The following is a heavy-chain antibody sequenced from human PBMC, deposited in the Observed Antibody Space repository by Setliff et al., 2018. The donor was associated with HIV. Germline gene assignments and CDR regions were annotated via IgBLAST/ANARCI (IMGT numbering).Heavy chain of an antibody. J-gene: IGHJ4*02. Sequence: ASVKVSCKTSGYTFTNYGISWVRQAPGQGLEWTGWIRTYNGNTNYAQRLQGRVTMTTDTSTSTAYMELRSLRSGDTAVYYCARGYDGSGFYYAYWGQGTLVTVSS. CDR3: ARGYDGSGFYYAY. V-gene: IGHV1-18*01. CDR2: IRTYNGNT. D-gene: IGHD3-22*01. CDR1: GYTFTNYG.